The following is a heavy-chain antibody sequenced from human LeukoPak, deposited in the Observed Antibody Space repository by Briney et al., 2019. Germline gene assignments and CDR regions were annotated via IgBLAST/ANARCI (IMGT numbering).Heavy chain of an antibody. D-gene: IGHD2-2*01. CDR1: GFTFDDYG. CDR3: ARDQADIVVVPAADYYYYYYMDV. V-gene: IGHV3-20*04. Sequence: GGSLRLSCAASGFTFDDYGMSWVRQAPGKGLERVSGINWNGGSTGYADPVKGRFTISRDNAKNSLYLQMNSLRAEDTALYYCARDQADIVVVPAADYYYYYYMDVWGKGTTVTVSS. J-gene: IGHJ6*03. CDR2: INWNGGST.